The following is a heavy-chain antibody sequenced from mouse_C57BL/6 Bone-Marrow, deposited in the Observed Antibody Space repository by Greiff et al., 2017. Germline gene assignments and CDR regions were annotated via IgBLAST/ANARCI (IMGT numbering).Heavy chain of an antibody. V-gene: IGHV14-4*01. J-gene: IGHJ1*03. CDR3: TKYYGSNWYFDV. Sequence: VQLQQSGAELVRPGASVKLSCTASGFNIKDDYMHWVKQRPEQGLEWIGWIDPENGDTEYASKFQGKATITADTSSNTAYLPLSSLTSEDTAVYYCTKYYGSNWYFDVWGTGTTVTGSS. CDR1: GFNIKDDY. D-gene: IGHD1-1*01. CDR2: IDPENGDT.